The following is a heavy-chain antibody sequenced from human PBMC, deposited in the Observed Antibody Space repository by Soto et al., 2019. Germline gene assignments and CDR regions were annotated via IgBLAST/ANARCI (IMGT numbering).Heavy chain of an antibody. V-gene: IGHV1-2*02. CDR2: INPNSGGT. CDR1: GYTFTGYY. CDR3: ARVTHYYYYGMDV. J-gene: IGHJ6*02. Sequence: ASVKVSCKASGYTFTGYYMHWVRQAPGQGLEWMGWINPNSGGTNYAQKFQGRVTMTRDTSISTAYMELSRLRSDDTAVYYCARVTHYYYYGMDVWGQGTTVTVSS.